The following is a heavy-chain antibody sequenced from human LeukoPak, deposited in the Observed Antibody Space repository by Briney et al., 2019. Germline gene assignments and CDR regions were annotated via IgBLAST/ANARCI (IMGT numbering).Heavy chain of an antibody. CDR2: IYSGGST. CDR3: ARGYAFDI. CDR1: GFTVSRNY. J-gene: IGHJ3*02. Sequence: GGSLRLSCAASGFTVSRNYMNWVRRAPGKGLEWVSVIYSGGSTYYADSVKGRFTISRDNSKNTLYLQMSSLRAEDTAVYYCARGYAFDIWGQGTMVTVSS. V-gene: IGHV3-53*01.